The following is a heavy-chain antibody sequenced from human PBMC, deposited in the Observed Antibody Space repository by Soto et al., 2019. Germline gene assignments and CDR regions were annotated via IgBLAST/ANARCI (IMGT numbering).Heavy chain of an antibody. CDR3: ARMEESDFWSCYHFDY. D-gene: IGHD3-3*01. V-gene: IGHV1-8*01. Sequence: QVQLVQSGAEVKKPGASVKVSCKASGYTFTSYDINWVRQATVQGLEWMGWMNPNSCNTGYAQKFQVRVTMTRSTFISTAHIELSSLRSEDTAVYYCARMEESDFWSCYHFDYCGQGTQVSVSS. J-gene: IGHJ4*02. CDR2: MNPNSCNT. CDR1: GYTFTSYD.